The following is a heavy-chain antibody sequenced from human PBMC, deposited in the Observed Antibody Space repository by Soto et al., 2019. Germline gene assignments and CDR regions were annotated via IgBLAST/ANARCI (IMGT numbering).Heavy chain of an antibody. CDR3: ARHDYSNEHWFDT. J-gene: IGHJ5*02. V-gene: IGHV3-11*06. CDR1: GFTFSDYY. D-gene: IGHD4-4*01. Sequence: GVLRLSCTASGFTFSDYYMSWIRQAPGKGLEWISYISSASDYSTYADSVKGRFTISRDNAKNSLYLQLNNVRPDDTALYFCARHDYSNEHWFDTWGLGTAVTVSS. CDR2: ISSASDYS.